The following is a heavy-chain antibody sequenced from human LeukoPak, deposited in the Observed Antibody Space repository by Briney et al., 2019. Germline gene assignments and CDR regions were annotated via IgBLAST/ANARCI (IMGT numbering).Heavy chain of an antibody. Sequence: PGGSLRLSCAASGFTFSGSAMHWVRQASGKGLEWVGRIRSKANSYATAYAASVKGGFTISRDDSKNTAYLQMNSLKTEDTAVYYCARDRIVGAIPIDYWGQGTLVTVSS. J-gene: IGHJ4*02. CDR3: ARDRIVGAIPIDY. V-gene: IGHV3-73*01. CDR2: IRSKANSYAT. D-gene: IGHD1-26*01. CDR1: GFTFSGSA.